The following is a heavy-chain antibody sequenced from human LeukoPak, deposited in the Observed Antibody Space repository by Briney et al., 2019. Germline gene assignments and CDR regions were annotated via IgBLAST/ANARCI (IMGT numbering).Heavy chain of an antibody. V-gene: IGHV3-21*06. CDR2: ISNGGNYI. Sequence: GGSLRLSCAASGFTFSSYSMNWVRQAPGKGLEWVSSISNGGNYIYYADSVKGRFTISRDNAKNSLYLQMNSLGLEDMAVYYRAREGYPTAIDSWGQGTLVTVSS. CDR1: GFTFSSYS. D-gene: IGHD5-18*01. J-gene: IGHJ4*02. CDR3: AREGYPTAIDS.